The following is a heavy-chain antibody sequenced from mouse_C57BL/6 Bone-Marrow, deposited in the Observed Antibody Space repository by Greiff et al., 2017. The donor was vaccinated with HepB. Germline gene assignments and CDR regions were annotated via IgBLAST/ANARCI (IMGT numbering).Heavy chain of an antibody. D-gene: IGHD1-1*01. Sequence: EVKLVESGPGLAKPSQTLSLTCSVTGYSITSDYWNWIRKFPGNKLEYMGYISYSGSTYYNPSLKSRISITRDTSKNQYYLQLNSVTTEDTATYYCARYAYDGSGPMDYWGQGTSVTVSS. CDR2: ISYSGST. J-gene: IGHJ4*01. CDR1: GYSITSDY. CDR3: ARYAYDGSGPMDY. V-gene: IGHV3-8*01.